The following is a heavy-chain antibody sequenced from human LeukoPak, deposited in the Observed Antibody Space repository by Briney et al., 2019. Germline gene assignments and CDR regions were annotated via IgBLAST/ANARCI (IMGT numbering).Heavy chain of an antibody. CDR3: AKDPSGSYWVTLDF. Sequence: GGSLRLSCAASGFTFSSYAMSWVRQAPGKGLEWVGRIKSKTDGGTTDYAAPVKGRFTISRDDSKNTLYLQMNSLRAEDTAVYYCAKDPSGSYWVTLDFWGQGTLVTVSS. J-gene: IGHJ4*02. CDR2: IKSKTDGGTT. CDR1: GFTFSSYA. V-gene: IGHV3-15*01. D-gene: IGHD1-26*01.